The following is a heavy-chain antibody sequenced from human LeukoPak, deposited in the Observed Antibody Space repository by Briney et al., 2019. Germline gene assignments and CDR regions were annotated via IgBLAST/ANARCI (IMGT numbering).Heavy chain of an antibody. CDR3: ARDQEYDFWSGYYSPDYYYGMDV. V-gene: IGHV1-18*01. D-gene: IGHD3-3*01. CDR1: GYTFTSYG. Sequence: GASVKVSCKASGYTFTSYGFSWVRQAPGQGLEWMGWISAYNGNTNYAQKLQGRVTMTTDTSTSTAYMELRSLRSDDTAVYYCARDQEYDFWSGYYSPDYYYGMDVWGQGTTVTVSS. CDR2: ISAYNGNT. J-gene: IGHJ6*02.